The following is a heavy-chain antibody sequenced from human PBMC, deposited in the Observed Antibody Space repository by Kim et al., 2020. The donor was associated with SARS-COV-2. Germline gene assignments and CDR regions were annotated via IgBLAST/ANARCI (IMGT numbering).Heavy chain of an antibody. CDR1: GGSVSSNSHF. V-gene: IGHV4-39*01. CDR2: IYYTGST. CDR3: ARHEGGSGWTRNYFDY. D-gene: IGHD6-19*01. J-gene: IGHJ4*02. Sequence: SETLSLTCTVSGGSVSSNSHFWGWIRQPPGKGLEWIGSIYYTGSTYYNPSLKSRVTISLDTSKNQFSLRLTSVIAADTALYYCARHEGGSGWTRNYFDYWCQSTPVTVSS.